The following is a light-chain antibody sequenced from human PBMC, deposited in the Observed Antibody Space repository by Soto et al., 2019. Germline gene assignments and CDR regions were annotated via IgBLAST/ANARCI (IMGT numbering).Light chain of an antibody. V-gene: IGKV1-5*01. CDR3: QHYNSYSQGWT. J-gene: IGKJ1*01. Sequence: DIQMTQSPSTLSASVGDRVTITCRASQSISSWLAWYQQKPGKAPKLLIYDASSLESGVPSRFSGSGSGTEFTLTISSLQPDAFATDYCQHYNSYSQGWTFGQGTKVEIK. CDR1: QSISSW. CDR2: DAS.